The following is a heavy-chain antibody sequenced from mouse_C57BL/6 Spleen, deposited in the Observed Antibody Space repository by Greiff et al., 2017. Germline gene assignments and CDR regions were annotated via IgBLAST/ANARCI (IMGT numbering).Heavy chain of an antibody. J-gene: IGHJ3*01. V-gene: IGHV2-2*01. CDR2: IWSGGST. Sequence: VQVVESGPGLVQPSQSLSITCTVSGFSLTSYGVHWVRQSPGKGLEWLGVIWSGGSTDYNAAFISRLSISKDNSKSQVFFKMNSLQADDTAIYYCARSYGSSRSWFAYWGQGTLVTVSA. CDR3: ARSYGSSRSWFAY. CDR1: GFSLTSYG. D-gene: IGHD1-1*01.